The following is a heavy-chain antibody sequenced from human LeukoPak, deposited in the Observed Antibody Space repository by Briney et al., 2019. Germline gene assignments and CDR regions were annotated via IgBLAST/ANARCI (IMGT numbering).Heavy chain of an antibody. V-gene: IGHV3-53*04. CDR2: IYSGGTT. D-gene: IGHD2-15*01. Sequence: PGGSLRLSCAASGFTVSSNYMTWVRQAPGKGLEWVSFIYSGGTTYYADSVKGRFTISRHNSKNTLYLQMNSLRPEDTAVYYCARDPREGCSGGSCPYYYYYGMDVWGQGTTVTVSS. CDR3: ARDPREGCSGGSCPYYYYYGMDV. J-gene: IGHJ6*02. CDR1: GFTVSSNY.